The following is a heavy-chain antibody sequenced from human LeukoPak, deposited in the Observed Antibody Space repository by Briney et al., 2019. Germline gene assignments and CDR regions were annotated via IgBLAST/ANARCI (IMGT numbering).Heavy chain of an antibody. CDR3: ARARYTGDLHPFDY. Sequence: SQTLSLTCSVSGDSISIGDYRWSWIRQSPGKGLEWIGYIYYSGSTYYNPSLKSRVTISVDTSKNQFSLQLNSVTPEDTAVYYCARARYTGDLHPFDYWGQGTLVTVSS. CDR1: GDSISIGDYR. V-gene: IGHV4-30-4*01. J-gene: IGHJ4*02. CDR2: IYYSGST. D-gene: IGHD3-16*02.